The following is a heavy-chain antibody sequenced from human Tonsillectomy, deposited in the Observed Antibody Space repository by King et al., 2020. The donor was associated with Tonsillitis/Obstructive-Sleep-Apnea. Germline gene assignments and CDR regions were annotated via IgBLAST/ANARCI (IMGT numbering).Heavy chain of an antibody. D-gene: IGHD6-13*01. J-gene: IGHJ6*04. Sequence: VQLVESGGGVVQPGRSLRLSCAASGFTFSSYAMQWVRQAPGKGLEWVADISYDGTNKYYADSVKGRITISRDKSKNTLYLQRNGLRAEDTAVYYCASQGFYSNSWPDWGKGTTVTVSS. CDR1: GFTFSSYA. CDR2: ISYDGTNK. CDR3: ASQGFYSNSWPD. V-gene: IGHV3-30*04.